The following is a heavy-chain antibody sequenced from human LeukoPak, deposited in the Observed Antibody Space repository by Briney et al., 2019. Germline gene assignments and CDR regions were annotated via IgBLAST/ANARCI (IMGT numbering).Heavy chain of an antibody. CDR3: ARHSMVRDFYYYYYMDV. CDR2: IYYSGST. J-gene: IGHJ6*03. V-gene: IGHV4-39*01. D-gene: IGHD3-10*01. CDR1: GGSISSSSYY. Sequence: PSETLSLTCTVSGGSISSSSYYWGWIRQPPGKGLEWIGRIYYSGSTYYNPSLKSRVTISVDTSKNQFSLKLSSVTAADTAVYYCARHSMVRDFYYYYYMDVWGKGTTVTVSS.